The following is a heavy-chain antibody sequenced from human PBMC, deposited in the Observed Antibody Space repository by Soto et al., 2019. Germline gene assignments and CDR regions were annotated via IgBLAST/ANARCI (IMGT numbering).Heavy chain of an antibody. V-gene: IGHV1-69*02. CDR3: ARYKAYIVASRFDY. CDR1: GGTFSSYT. J-gene: IGHJ4*02. Sequence: QVQLVQSGAEVKKPGSSVKVSCKASGGTFSSYTISWVRQAPGQGLEWMGRIIPILGIANYAQKFQGRVTIAADKSTRTAYMERGSLRSEYTSVYYCARYKAYIVASRFDYWGKGTLVTVS. CDR2: IIPILGIA. D-gene: IGHD5-12*01.